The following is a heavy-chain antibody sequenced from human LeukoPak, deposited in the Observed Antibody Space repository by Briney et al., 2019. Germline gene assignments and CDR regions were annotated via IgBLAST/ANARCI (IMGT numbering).Heavy chain of an antibody. V-gene: IGHV3-49*04. CDR2: IRSKAYGGTT. CDR3: TRHLCSGGNCHLLY. Sequence: GGALRLSCSASGFTFGDYALSWVRQAPGKGLEWVGFIRSKAYGGTTEYAASVKGRFTISRDDSKSIAYLQMNSLKTEDTAVYYCTRHLCSGGNCHLLYWGQGTLVTVSS. CDR1: GFTFGDYA. D-gene: IGHD2-15*01. J-gene: IGHJ4*02.